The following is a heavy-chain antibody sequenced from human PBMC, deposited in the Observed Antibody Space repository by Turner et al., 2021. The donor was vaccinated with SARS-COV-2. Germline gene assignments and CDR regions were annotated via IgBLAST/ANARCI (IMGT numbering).Heavy chain of an antibody. Sequence: EVQLVESGGGLIQPGGSLRLSCAASGFTVSSNYMTWVRQAPGKGLEWVSVIYRGGSTYYADSVKGRFTISRDNSKNTLYLQMNSLRAEDTAVYYCARDLMEVVGMDVWGQGTTVTVSS. V-gene: IGHV3-53*01. D-gene: IGHD3-3*01. CDR3: ARDLMEVVGMDV. CDR1: GFTVSSNY. CDR2: IYRGGST. J-gene: IGHJ6*02.